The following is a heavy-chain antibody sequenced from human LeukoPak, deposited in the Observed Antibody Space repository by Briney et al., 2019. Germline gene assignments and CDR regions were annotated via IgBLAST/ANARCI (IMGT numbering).Heavy chain of an antibody. CDR3: ARTTWSQRMDV. D-gene: IGHD1-1*01. J-gene: IGHJ6*04. Sequence: SETLSLTCTVSGGSISSSSYYWGWIRQPPGKGLEWIGEINHSGSTNYNPSLKSRVTISVDTSKNQFSLKLSSVTAADTAVYYCARTTWSQRMDVWGKGTTVTVSS. CDR1: GGSISSSSYY. CDR2: INHSGST. V-gene: IGHV4-39*07.